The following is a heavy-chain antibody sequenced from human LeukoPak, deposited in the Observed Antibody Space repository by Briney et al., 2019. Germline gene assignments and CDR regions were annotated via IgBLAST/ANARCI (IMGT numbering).Heavy chain of an antibody. CDR2: IYYSGST. Sequence: PSGTLSLTCTVSGGSISSYYWSWIRQPPGKGLEWIGYIYYSGSTNYNPSLKSRVTISVDTSKNQFSLKLSSVTAADTAVYYCARESVGSTFDYWGQGTLVTVSS. CDR3: ARESVGSTFDY. CDR1: GGSISSYY. D-gene: IGHD5/OR15-5a*01. J-gene: IGHJ4*02. V-gene: IGHV4-59*01.